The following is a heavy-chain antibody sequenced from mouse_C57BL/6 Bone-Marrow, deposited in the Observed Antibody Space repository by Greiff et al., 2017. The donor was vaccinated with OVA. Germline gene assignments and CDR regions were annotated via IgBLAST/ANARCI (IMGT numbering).Heavy chain of an antibody. CDR2: IHPNSGST. D-gene: IGHD1-1*01. Sequence: QVQLQQPGAELVKPGASVKLSCKASGYTFTSYWMHWVKQRPGQGLEWIGMIHPNSGSTNYNEKFKSKATLTVDKSSSTAYMHLSSLTSEDSAVYYCARRSRGSSPKDGMDYWGQGTSVTVSS. CDR3: ARRSRGSSPKDGMDY. J-gene: IGHJ4*01. CDR1: GYTFTSYW. V-gene: IGHV1-64*01.